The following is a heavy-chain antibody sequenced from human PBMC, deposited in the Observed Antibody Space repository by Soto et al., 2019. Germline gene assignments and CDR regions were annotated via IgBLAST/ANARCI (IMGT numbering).Heavy chain of an antibody. D-gene: IGHD3-10*01. CDR1: GDSISSSSYY. Sequence: QLQLQESGPGLVKPSETLSLTCTVSGDSISSSSYYWGWIRQPPGKGLEGIGSIYYSGSTYYNPSLKSRVTISVDTSKDQFSLKLSSVTAADTAVYYCATLWFGEGNYWGQGTLVTVSS. J-gene: IGHJ4*02. CDR2: IYYSGST. V-gene: IGHV4-39*01. CDR3: ATLWFGEGNY.